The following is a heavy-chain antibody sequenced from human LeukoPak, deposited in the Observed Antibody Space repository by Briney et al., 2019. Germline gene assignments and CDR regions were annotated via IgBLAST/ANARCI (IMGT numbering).Heavy chain of an antibody. CDR2: IIPIFGTA. Sequence: ASVKVSCKASGGTFSSYSISWVRQAPGQGLEWMGGIIPIFGTANYAQKFQGRVTITTDESTSTAYMELSSLRSEDTAVYYCASRMYSGSYDNWFDPWGQGTLVTVSS. CDR3: ASRMYSGSYDNWFDP. J-gene: IGHJ5*02. CDR1: GGTFSSYS. D-gene: IGHD1-26*01. V-gene: IGHV1-69*05.